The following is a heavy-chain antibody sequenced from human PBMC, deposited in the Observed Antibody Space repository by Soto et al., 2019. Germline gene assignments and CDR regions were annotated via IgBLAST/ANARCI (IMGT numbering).Heavy chain of an antibody. V-gene: IGHV3-23*01. D-gene: IGHD3-22*01. J-gene: IGHJ4*02. Sequence: EVQLLESGGGLVQPGGSLRLSCAASEFTFSNYAMSWVRQAPGKGLEWVSAISYGGGTTYYADSVKGRFTISRDNSKNTLYLQMNSLRAEDTAVYYCAKNPVYYYDRTGYHFDSWGQGTLVTVSS. CDR1: EFTFSNYA. CDR3: AKNPVYYYDRTGYHFDS. CDR2: ISYGGGTT.